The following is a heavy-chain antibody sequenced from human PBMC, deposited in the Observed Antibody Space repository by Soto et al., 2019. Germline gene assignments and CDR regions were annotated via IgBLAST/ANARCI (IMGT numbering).Heavy chain of an antibody. J-gene: IGHJ4*02. D-gene: IGHD2-15*01. Sequence: GGSLRLSCAASGFTFSSYAMSWVRQAPGKGLEWVSAISGSGGSTYYADSVKGRFTISRDNSKNTLYLQMSSLRAEDTAVYYCAKGVTTPIVVVVAAGLFDYWGQGTLVTVSS. CDR1: GFTFSSYA. CDR3: AKGVTTPIVVVVAAGLFDY. V-gene: IGHV3-23*01. CDR2: ISGSGGST.